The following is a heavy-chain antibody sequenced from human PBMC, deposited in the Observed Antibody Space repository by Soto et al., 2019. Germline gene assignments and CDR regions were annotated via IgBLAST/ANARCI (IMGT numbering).Heavy chain of an antibody. V-gene: IGHV4-31*03. CDR2: IYYSGST. CDR1: GGYISSGGYY. J-gene: IGHJ6*02. D-gene: IGHD3-10*01. CDR3: ARDLIEYYGSGSGNYYYGMDV. Sequence: QVQLQESGPGLVKPSQTLSLTCTVSGGYISSGGYYWSWIRQHPGKGLEWIGYIYYSGSTYYNPSLKSRVTISVDTSKYQFSLKLSSVTAADTAVYYCARDLIEYYGSGSGNYYYGMDVWGQGTTVTVSS.